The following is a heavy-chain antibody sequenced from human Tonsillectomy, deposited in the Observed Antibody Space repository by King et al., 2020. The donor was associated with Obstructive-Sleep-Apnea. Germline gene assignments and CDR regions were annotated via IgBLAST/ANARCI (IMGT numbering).Heavy chain of an antibody. Sequence: VQLVESGGGLVQPGGSLRLSCAASGFTFSDHYMDWVRQAPGKGLEWVGRTRNKANSYTTEYAASVKGRFTISRDDSKNSLYLQMNSLKTEDTAVYYCARVTQLRYFDWTPYDYWGQGTLVTVSS. J-gene: IGHJ4*02. CDR2: TRNKANSYTT. CDR3: ARVTQLRYFDWTPYDY. V-gene: IGHV3-72*01. D-gene: IGHD3-9*01. CDR1: GFTFSDHY.